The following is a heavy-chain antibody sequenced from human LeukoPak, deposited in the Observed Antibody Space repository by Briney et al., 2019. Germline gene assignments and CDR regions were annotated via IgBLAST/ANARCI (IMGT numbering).Heavy chain of an antibody. D-gene: IGHD3-16*01. CDR1: GGSISSSSYY. V-gene: IGHV4-39*07. Sequence: SETLSLTCTVSGGSISSSSYYWGWIRQPPGKGLECIGNIYYSGSTYYNPSLKSRVTISVDTSKNQFSLKLSSVTAADTAVYYCARDLARFGGVISYYYYMDVWGKGTTVTVSS. CDR3: ARDLARFGGVISYYYYMDV. CDR2: IYYSGST. J-gene: IGHJ6*03.